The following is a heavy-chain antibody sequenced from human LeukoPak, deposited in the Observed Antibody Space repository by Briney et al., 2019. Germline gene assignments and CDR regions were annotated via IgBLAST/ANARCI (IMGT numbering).Heavy chain of an antibody. CDR2: IWYDGSNK. J-gene: IGHJ4*02. CDR3: ARDRTMATITPLDY. CDR1: GFTFSSYG. Sequence: GGSLRLSCEASGFTFSSYGMHWVRQAPGKGLEWAAVIWYDGSNKYYADSVKGRFTISRDNSKNTLYLQMNSLRAEDTAVYYCARDRTMATITPLDYWGQGTLVTVSS. D-gene: IGHD5-12*01. V-gene: IGHV3-33*01.